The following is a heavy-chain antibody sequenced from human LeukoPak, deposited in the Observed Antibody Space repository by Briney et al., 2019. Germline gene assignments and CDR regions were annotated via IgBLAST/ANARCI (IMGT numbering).Heavy chain of an antibody. V-gene: IGHV1-24*01. Sequence: ASVKVSCKVSGYTLTELSMHWVRQAPGKGLEWMGGFDPEDGETIYAQKFQGRVTMTEDTSTDTAYMELSSLRSEDTAVYYCARFQYYYDSSGYYHPRFDYWGQGTLVTVSS. CDR2: FDPEDGET. J-gene: IGHJ4*02. CDR1: GYTLTELS. D-gene: IGHD3-22*01. CDR3: ARFQYYYDSSGYYHPRFDY.